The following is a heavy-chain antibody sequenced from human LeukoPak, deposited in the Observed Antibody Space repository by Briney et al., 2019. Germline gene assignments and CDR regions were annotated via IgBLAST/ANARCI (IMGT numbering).Heavy chain of an antibody. D-gene: IGHD2/OR15-2a*01. CDR3: ATEANLFQF. CDR1: GFIFTDSW. Sequence: GGSLRLSCAASGFIFTDSWMSWVRQAPGKGLEWVANIRHDGSQTYYLDSVKGRFTISRDNAKNEVYLEMNNLRGADTAVYYCATEANLFQFWGQGTLVTVSS. J-gene: IGHJ4*02. CDR2: IRHDGSQT. V-gene: IGHV3-7*01.